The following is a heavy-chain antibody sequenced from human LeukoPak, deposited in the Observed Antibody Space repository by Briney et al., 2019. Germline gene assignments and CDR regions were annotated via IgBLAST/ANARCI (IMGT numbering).Heavy chain of an antibody. CDR3: AKYGHSPYFDD. CDR1: GYTFTGYY. CDR2: INPNSGGT. J-gene: IGHJ4*02. D-gene: IGHD4-17*01. V-gene: IGHV1-2*02. Sequence: ASVKVSCKASGYTFTGYYMHWVRQAPGQGLEWMGWINPNSGGTNYAQKFQGRVTVTRDMSTGTVYMELSSLISEDTAVYYCAKYGHSPYFDDWGQGTLVTVSS.